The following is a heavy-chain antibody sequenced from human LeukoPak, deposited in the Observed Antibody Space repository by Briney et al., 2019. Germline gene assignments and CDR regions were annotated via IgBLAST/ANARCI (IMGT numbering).Heavy chain of an antibody. CDR3: ASVLYCSSTSCYLRNWFDP. D-gene: IGHD2-2*01. CDR1: GGFISSGDYY. Sequence: SQTLSLTCTVSGGFISSGDYYWSWIRQPPGKGLEWIVYIYYSGSTYYNPSLKSRVTISVDTSKNQFSLKLSSVTAADTAVYYCASVLYCSSTSCYLRNWFDPWGQGTLVTVSS. V-gene: IGHV4-30-4*01. J-gene: IGHJ5*02. CDR2: IYYSGST.